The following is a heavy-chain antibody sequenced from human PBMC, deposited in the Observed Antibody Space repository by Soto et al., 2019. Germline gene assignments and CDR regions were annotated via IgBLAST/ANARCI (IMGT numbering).Heavy chain of an antibody. CDR1: GFIFDDYG. Sequence: EVQLVESGGGVLRPGGSLRLPCAASGFIFDDYGMSWARQAPGKGLEWVSGVNWNGGSTGYADSVKGRFTISRDNAKNFLFLQMNSLRVEDTAFYYCVRGASLNFDYWGQGTLVTVSS. D-gene: IGHD1-26*01. CDR2: VNWNGGST. CDR3: VRGASLNFDY. J-gene: IGHJ4*02. V-gene: IGHV3-20*04.